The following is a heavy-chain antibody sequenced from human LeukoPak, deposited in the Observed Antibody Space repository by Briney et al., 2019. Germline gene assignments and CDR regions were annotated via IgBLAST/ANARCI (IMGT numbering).Heavy chain of an antibody. V-gene: IGHV4-34*01. CDR3: ARVTWYYYGSGSKNWFDP. Sequence: SETLSLTCAVYGGSFSGYYWSWIRQPPGKGLEWIGEINHSGSTNYNPSLKSRVTISVDTSKNQFSLKLSSVTAADTAVYYCARVTWYYYGSGSKNWFDPWGQGTLVTVSS. CDR1: GGSFSGYY. CDR2: INHSGST. D-gene: IGHD3-10*01. J-gene: IGHJ5*02.